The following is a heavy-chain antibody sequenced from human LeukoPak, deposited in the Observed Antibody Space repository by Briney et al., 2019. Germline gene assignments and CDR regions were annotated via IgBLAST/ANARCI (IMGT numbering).Heavy chain of an antibody. CDR3: ARVWFGDPDYYYGMDV. CDR1: GGSISSYY. D-gene: IGHD3-10*01. Sequence: SETLSLTCTVSGGSISSYYWSWIRQPPGKGLEWIGYFYYSGSTNYNPSLKSRVTISVDTSKNQFSLKLSSVTGADTAVYYCARVWFGDPDYYYGMDVWGQGTTVTVSS. CDR2: FYYSGST. V-gene: IGHV4-59*01. J-gene: IGHJ6*02.